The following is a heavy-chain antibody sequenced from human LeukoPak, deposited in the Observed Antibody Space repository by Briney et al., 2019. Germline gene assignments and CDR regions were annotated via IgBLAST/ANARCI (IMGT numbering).Heavy chain of an antibody. Sequence: GGSLRLSCAASGFTFSSYWMHWVRQAPGKGPVWVSRINSDGTGTMYADSVKGRFTISRDNAKNTLYLQMNSLRAEDTAVYYCARDGLGIDYWGQGTLVTVSS. CDR3: ARDGLGIDY. D-gene: IGHD3-10*01. CDR2: INSDGTGT. V-gene: IGHV3-74*03. CDR1: GFTFSSYW. J-gene: IGHJ4*02.